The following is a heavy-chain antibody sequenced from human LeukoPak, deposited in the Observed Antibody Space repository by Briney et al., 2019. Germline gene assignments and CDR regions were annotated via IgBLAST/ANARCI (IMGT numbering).Heavy chain of an antibody. Sequence: PSETLSLTCTVSGASISIYYWSWIRQPPGKGREWIGYIYYSGSPNYTPSLKSRVTISVDTSKNQFSLKLSSVTAADTAVYYCARMEAAAGHIDYWGQGTLVTVSS. CDR1: GASISIYY. CDR3: ARMEAAAGHIDY. J-gene: IGHJ4*02. D-gene: IGHD6-13*01. V-gene: IGHV4-59*08. CDR2: IYYSGSP.